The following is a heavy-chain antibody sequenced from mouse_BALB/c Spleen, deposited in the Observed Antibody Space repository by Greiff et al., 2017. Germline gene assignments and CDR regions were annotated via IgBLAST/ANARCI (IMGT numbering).Heavy chain of an antibody. J-gene: IGHJ2*01. CDR3: ARSRDY. Sequence: EVKLVESGGDLVKPGGSLKLSCAASGFTFSSYGMSWVRQTPDKRLEWVATISSGGSYTYYPDSVKGRFTISRDNAKNTLYLQMGSLKSEDTAMYCCARSRDYWGQGTTLTVSS. CDR1: GFTFSSYG. V-gene: IGHV5-6*01. CDR2: ISSGGSYT.